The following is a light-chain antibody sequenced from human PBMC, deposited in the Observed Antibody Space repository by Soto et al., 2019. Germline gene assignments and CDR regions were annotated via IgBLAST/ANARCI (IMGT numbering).Light chain of an antibody. Sequence: SELNPPLSGSGTPWQRLTISRSGSSSNIGSNYVHWYQQLPGTHPKLLIYRNNQRPSGVPDRFSGSKSGTSASLAISGLRSENEADYYCAAWDDSLSGYVFGTGTTVTV. CDR3: AAWDDSLSGYV. CDR1: SSNIGSNY. CDR2: RNN. J-gene: IGLJ1*01. V-gene: IGLV1-47*01.